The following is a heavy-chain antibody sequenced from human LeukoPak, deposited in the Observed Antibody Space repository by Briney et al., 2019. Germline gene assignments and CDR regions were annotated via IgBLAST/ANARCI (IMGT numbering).Heavy chain of an antibody. CDR1: GGTFSKHT. Sequence: ASVKVSCKASGGTFSKHTISWVRQSPGQGPEWMGGITPLFGTANYAQKFQGRATITADESTSTAYMELSSLRSEDTAVYYCARDSSDFRSLIAHWGQGTLVTVSS. J-gene: IGHJ1*01. CDR3: ARDSSDFRSLIAH. D-gene: IGHD3-3*01. CDR2: ITPLFGTA. V-gene: IGHV1-69*13.